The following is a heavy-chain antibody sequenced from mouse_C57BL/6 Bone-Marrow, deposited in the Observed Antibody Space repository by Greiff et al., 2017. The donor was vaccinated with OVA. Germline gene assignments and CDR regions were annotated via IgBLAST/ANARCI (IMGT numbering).Heavy chain of an antibody. CDR1: GYTFTSYW. V-gene: IGHV1-69*01. Sequence: QVQLQQPGAELVMPGASVKLSCKASGYTFTSYWMHWVKQRPGQGLEWIGEIDPSDSYTNYNQKFKGKSTLTVDKSSSTAYMQLSSLTSEDSAVYYWARSADYWGQGTTLTVSS. CDR3: ARSADY. J-gene: IGHJ2*01. CDR2: IDPSDSYT.